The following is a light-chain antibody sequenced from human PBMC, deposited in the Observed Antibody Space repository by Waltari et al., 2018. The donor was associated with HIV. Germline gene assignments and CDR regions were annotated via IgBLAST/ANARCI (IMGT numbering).Light chain of an antibody. V-gene: IGLV2-14*01. J-gene: IGLJ2*01. Sequence: QSALTQPASVSESPGQSITISCTGTSTDLSFYYYVHWYQLHPGKAPKLIIYEVNNRPSGVSNRFSGSKSGNTASLTISGLQAEDEADYYCSSYTTNSTPVVFGGGTKLTVL. CDR2: EVN. CDR3: SSYTTNSTPVV. CDR1: STDLSFYYY.